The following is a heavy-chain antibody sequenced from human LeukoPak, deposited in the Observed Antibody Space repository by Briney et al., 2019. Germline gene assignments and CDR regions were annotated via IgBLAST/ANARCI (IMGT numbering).Heavy chain of an antibody. CDR2: ISSSGSTI. CDR3: ARDYGGSSPIDY. V-gene: IGHV3-48*03. CDR1: GFTFSSYE. D-gene: IGHD4-23*01. Sequence: PGGSLRLSCAASGFTFSSYEMHWVRQAPGKGLEWVSYISSSGSTIYYADSVKGRFTISRDNAKNSLYLQMNSLRAEDTAVYYCARDYGGSSPIDYWGQGTLVTVSS. J-gene: IGHJ4*02.